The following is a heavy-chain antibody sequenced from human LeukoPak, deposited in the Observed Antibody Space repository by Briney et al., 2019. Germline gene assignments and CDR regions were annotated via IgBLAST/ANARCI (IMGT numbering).Heavy chain of an antibody. V-gene: IGHV3-48*04. CDR1: GFTFSSYS. D-gene: IGHD3-10*01. J-gene: IGHJ4*02. CDR2: ISSSSSTI. Sequence: GGSLRLSCAASGFTFSSYSMNWVRQAPGKGLEWVSYISSSSSTIYYADSVKGRFTISRDNAKNSLYLQMNSLRAEDTAVYYCARDSATKVRGPVIGSTDFWGQGTLVTVSS. CDR3: ARDSATKVRGPVIGSTDF.